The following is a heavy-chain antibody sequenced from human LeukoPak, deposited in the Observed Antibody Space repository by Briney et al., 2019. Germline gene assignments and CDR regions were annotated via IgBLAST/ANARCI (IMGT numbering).Heavy chain of an antibody. V-gene: IGHV3-23*01. Sequence: GGSLRLSCAASGFTFSTFAMIWVRQPPGKGLEWVSSIFPSGGEIHYADSVRGRFTISRDNSKSTLSLQMNSLRAEDTAIYYCAKGSYYDASGYYFTSWYFDLWGRGAVVTVSS. CDR3: AKGSYYDASGYYFTSWYFDL. J-gene: IGHJ2*01. CDR1: GFTFSTFA. CDR2: IFPSGGEI. D-gene: IGHD3-22*01.